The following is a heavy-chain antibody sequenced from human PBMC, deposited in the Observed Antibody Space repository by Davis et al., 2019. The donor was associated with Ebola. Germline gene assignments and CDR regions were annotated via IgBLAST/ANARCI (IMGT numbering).Heavy chain of an antibody. CDR1: GYSFTSYW. V-gene: IGHV5-51*01. J-gene: IGHJ4*02. CDR2: IYPDDSDT. D-gene: IGHD3-10*01. Sequence: PGGSLRLSCKGSGYSFTSYWIGWVRQTPGKGLEWMGIIYPDDSDTRYSPSFQGQVTISADKSINTAYLQWSSLKASDTAMYFCARMFVGALVRGQTKGIDYWGQGTLVTVSS. CDR3: ARMFVGALVRGQTKGIDY.